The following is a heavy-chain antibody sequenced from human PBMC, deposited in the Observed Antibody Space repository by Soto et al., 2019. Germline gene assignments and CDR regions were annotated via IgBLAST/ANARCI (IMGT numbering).Heavy chain of an antibody. CDR3: ARDSGGNSENYYGLDV. Sequence: QVQLQESGPGLVKPSQTLSLSCNVYGVSVSSGDYYWSWIRQHAGGGLEWIGYIDRSGSTYYRPSLRGRVIMSVDTSTNQISLRLLSVTAADTAMYYCARDSGGNSENYYGLDVWGNGTTVTVSS. J-gene: IGHJ6*04. V-gene: IGHV4-31*03. CDR2: IDRSGST. D-gene: IGHD1-1*01. CDR1: GVSVSSGDYY.